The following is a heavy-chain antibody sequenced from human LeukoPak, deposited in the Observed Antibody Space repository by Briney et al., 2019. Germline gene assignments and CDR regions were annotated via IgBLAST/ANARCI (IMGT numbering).Heavy chain of an antibody. D-gene: IGHD6-19*01. CDR3: ARDRGSTGYYYLDS. V-gene: IGHV4-59*01. Sequence: ASETLSLTCSVSGGPITEYYWSWIRQPPGKGLEWIGYIYHTGSTNYNPSLKSRVTMSVDTSRNQFSLKLVSVTAADTAVYYCARDRGSTGYYYLDSRGQGILVTVSS. J-gene: IGHJ4*02. CDR1: GGPITEYY. CDR2: IYHTGST.